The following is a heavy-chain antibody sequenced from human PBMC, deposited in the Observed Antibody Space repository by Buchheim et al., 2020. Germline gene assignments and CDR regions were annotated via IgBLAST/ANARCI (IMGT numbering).Heavy chain of an antibody. CDR1: GFTFSSYG. V-gene: IGHV3-33*01. CDR3: ARDISDYGVHYYFDY. CDR2: IWYDGSNK. J-gene: IGHJ4*02. D-gene: IGHD4-17*01. Sequence: QVQLVESGGGVVQPGRSLRLSCAASGFTFSSYGMHWVRQAPGKGLEWVAVIWYDGSNKYYADSVKGRFTISRDNSKNTLYVQMNSLRAEDTAVYYCARDISDYGVHYYFDYWGQGTL.